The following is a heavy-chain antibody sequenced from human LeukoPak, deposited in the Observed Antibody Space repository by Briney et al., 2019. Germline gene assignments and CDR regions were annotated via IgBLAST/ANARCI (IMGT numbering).Heavy chain of an antibody. J-gene: IGHJ4*02. Sequence: GASVKVSCKASGYTFTSYDINWVRQATGQGLEWMGWMNPNSGNTGYAQKFQGRVTITRNTSISTAYMELSSLRSEDTAVYYCARSPEDDSSGYQYYFDYWGQGTLVTVSS. CDR3: ARSPEDDSSGYQYYFDY. CDR1: GYTFTSYD. CDR2: MNPNSGNT. V-gene: IGHV1-8*03. D-gene: IGHD3-22*01.